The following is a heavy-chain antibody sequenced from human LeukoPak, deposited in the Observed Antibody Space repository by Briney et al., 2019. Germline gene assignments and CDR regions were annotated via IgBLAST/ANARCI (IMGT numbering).Heavy chain of an antibody. V-gene: IGHV1-2*02. CDR2: INPNSGGT. CDR3: ARGVTKDFQH. D-gene: IGHD4-17*01. Sequence: GASVKVSCKASGYTFTGHYMHWVRQAPGQGLERMGWINPNSGGTNYAQKFQGRVTMTRDTSISTAYMELSRLRSDDTAVYYCARGVTKDFQHWGQGTLVTVSS. CDR1: GYTFTGHY. J-gene: IGHJ1*01.